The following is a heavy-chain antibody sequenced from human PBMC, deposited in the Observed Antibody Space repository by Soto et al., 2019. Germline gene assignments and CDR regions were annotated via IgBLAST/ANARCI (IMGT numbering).Heavy chain of an antibody. CDR2: ISSSSSTI. CDR3: ARGAYLNWFDP. Sequence: PVGSLRLSCAAAGFTFSSYSMNWVRQAPGKGLEWVSYISSSSSTIYYADSVKGRFTISRDNAKNSLYLQMNSLRAEDTAVYYCARGAYLNWFDPWGQGTLVTVSS. CDR1: GFTFSSYS. V-gene: IGHV3-48*01. J-gene: IGHJ5*02.